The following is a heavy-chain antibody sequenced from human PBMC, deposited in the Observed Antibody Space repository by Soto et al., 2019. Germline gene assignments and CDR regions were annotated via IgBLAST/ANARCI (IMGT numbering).Heavy chain of an antibody. CDR3: ARDTYDFWSGYYTGTNNWFDP. CDR1: GFTFSSYA. D-gene: IGHD3-3*01. Sequence: QVQLVESGGGVVQPERSLRLSCAASGFTFSSYAMHWVRQAPGKGLEWVAVISYDGSNKYYADSVKGRFTISRDNSKNTLYLQMNSLRAEDTAVYYCARDTYDFWSGYYTGTNNWFDPWGQGTLVTVSS. J-gene: IGHJ5*02. V-gene: IGHV3-30-3*01. CDR2: ISYDGSNK.